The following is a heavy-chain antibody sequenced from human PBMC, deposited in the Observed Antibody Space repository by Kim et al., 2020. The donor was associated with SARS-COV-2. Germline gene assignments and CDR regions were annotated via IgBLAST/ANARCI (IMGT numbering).Heavy chain of an antibody. V-gene: IGHV1-69*01. Sequence: KFQGSVTITADESTSTAYMELSSLRSEDTAVYYCARESFGGSYYFYAFDIWGQGTMVTVSS. J-gene: IGHJ3*02. D-gene: IGHD1-26*01. CDR3: ARESFGGSYYFYAFDI.